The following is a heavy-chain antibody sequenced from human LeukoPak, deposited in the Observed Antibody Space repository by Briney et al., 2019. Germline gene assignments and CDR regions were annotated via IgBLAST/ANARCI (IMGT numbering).Heavy chain of an antibody. CDR1: GSTFTSYD. D-gene: IGHD3-22*01. V-gene: IGHV1-18*01. J-gene: IGHJ4*02. Sequence: ASVTVSFKASGSTFTSYDISWVRQAPGQGLEWMGWISAYNCNTNCTQKLQDRVTMPTDPSKSTAYMELRSLRSDDTAVYYCAREYYDSSGYSDYWGQGTLVTVSS. CDR3: AREYYDSSGYSDY. CDR2: ISAYNCNT.